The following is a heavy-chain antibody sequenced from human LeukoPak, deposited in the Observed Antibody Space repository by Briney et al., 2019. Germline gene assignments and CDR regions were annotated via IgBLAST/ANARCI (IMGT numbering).Heavy chain of an antibody. D-gene: IGHD3-10*01. J-gene: IGHJ5*02. CDR2: IYYSGST. CDR1: GGSITGYY. Sequence: SETLSLTCTVSGGSITGYYWSWIRQPPGKGLEWIGYIYYSGSTNYNPSLKSRVTISVDTSKNQFSLKLSSVTAADTAVYYCARGGANYKIAGPWGQGALVTVSS. V-gene: IGHV4-59*01. CDR3: ARGGANYKIAGP.